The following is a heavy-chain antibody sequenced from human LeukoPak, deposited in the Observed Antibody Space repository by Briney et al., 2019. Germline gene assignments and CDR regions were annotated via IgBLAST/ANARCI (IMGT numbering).Heavy chain of an antibody. D-gene: IGHD6-19*01. V-gene: IGHV3-30*02. CDR2: IRDDGGNQ. Sequence: PGGSLRLSCAASGFSFSNYGMHWVRQAPGKGLEWVAFIRDDGGNQYFADSVKGRFTISRDNAKNSLYLQMNSLRAEDTAVYYCARDAAGGKWLVPDAFDIWGQGTMVTVSS. CDR3: ARDAAGGKWLVPDAFDI. CDR1: GFSFSNYG. J-gene: IGHJ3*02.